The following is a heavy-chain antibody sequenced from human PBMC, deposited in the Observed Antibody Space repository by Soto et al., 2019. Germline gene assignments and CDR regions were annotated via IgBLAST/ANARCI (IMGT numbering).Heavy chain of an antibody. J-gene: IGHJ6*02. CDR2: IYYSGST. CDR3: ARGIVVVTHYYYYGMDV. Sequence: SETLSLTCTVSGGSISSGGYYWSWIRQHPGKGLEWIGYIYYSGSTYYNPSLKSRVTISVDTSKNQFSLKLSSVTAADTAVYYCARGIVVVTHYYYYGMDVRGQETTVTVSS. D-gene: IGHD3-22*01. V-gene: IGHV4-31*03. CDR1: GGSISSGGYY.